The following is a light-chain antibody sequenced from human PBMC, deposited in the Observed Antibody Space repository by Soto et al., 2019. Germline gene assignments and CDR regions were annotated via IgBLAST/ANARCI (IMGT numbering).Light chain of an antibody. CDR2: DTS. J-gene: IGKJ5*01. CDR1: QTVATN. Sequence: EIVMTQSPATLSVSPGERGTLSCRASQTVATNLAWYQQKPGQAPRLLIYDTSNRATGIPARFSGSGSGTEFTLTISSLQSEDFAVYYCQQYNNWPLTFGQGTRLEIK. CDR3: QQYNNWPLT. V-gene: IGKV3D-15*01.